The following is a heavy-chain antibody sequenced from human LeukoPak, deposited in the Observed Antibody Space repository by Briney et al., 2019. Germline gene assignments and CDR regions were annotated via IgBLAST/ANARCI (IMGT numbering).Heavy chain of an antibody. D-gene: IGHD3-16*01. V-gene: IGHV4-59*01. CDR3: ARALHLPGFSVWGFDY. J-gene: IGHJ4*02. Sequence: SETLSLTCTVSGDSISSYYWSWIRQPPGKGLEWIGYIYYSGSTNYNPSLKSRVTISVDTSKNQFSLKLSSVTAADTAVYYCARALHLPGFSVWGFDYWGQGTLVTVPS. CDR2: IYYSGST. CDR1: GDSISSYY.